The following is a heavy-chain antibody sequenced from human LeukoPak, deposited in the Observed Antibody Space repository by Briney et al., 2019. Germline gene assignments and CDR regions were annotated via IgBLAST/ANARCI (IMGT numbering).Heavy chain of an antibody. D-gene: IGHD6-13*01. CDR2: IYTSGST. CDR3: AREPSSSWQRDAFDI. J-gene: IGHJ3*02. V-gene: IGHV4-4*07. Sequence: PSETLSLTCTVSGGSISSYYWSWIRQPAGKGLEWIGRIYTSGSTNYNPSLKSRVTMSVDTSKNQFSLKLSSVTAADTAVYYCAREPSSSWQRDAFDIWGQGTMVTVSS. CDR1: GGSISSYY.